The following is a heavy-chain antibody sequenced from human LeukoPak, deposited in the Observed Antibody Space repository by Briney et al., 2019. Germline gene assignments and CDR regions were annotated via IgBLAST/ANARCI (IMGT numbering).Heavy chain of an antibody. D-gene: IGHD3-22*01. V-gene: IGHV4-61*01. CDR3: TRGSIAYYYMDV. J-gene: IGHJ6*03. CDR2: IYYSGST. CDR1: GGSISSGSYY. Sequence: PSETLSLTCTVSGGSISSGSYYWSWIRQPPGKGLESIGNIYYSGSTNYNPSLKSRVTISVDTSKNQFSLKLSSVTAADTAVYYCTRGSIAYYYMDVWGKGTTVTISS.